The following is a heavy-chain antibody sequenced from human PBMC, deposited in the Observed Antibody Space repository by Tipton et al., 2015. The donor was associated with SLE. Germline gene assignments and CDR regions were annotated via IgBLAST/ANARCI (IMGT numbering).Heavy chain of an antibody. D-gene: IGHD3-10*01. CDR1: GYTFTSYY. J-gene: IGHJ4*02. CDR2: INPSGGST. Sequence: QLVQSGAEVKKPGASVKVSCKASGYTFTSYYMHWVRQAPGQGLEWMGIINPSGGSTSYAQKFQGRVTMTRDTSTSTVYMELSSRRSEDTAVYYCARAHEGITMVQALCYWGQGTLVTVSS. V-gene: IGHV1-46*01. CDR3: ARAHEGITMVQALCY.